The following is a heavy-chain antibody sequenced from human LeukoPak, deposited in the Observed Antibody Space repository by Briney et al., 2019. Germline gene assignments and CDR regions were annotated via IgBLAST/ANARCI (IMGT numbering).Heavy chain of an antibody. J-gene: IGHJ4*02. CDR1: GFTFSDYY. Sequence: GGSLRLSCAASGFTFSDYYMSWIRQVPGKGLEWVSYITSSGDTIYYADSVKGRFTISRDIPENSVYLQMNSLRAEDTAVYYCAREGGNWGEGYFDYWGQGTLVTVSS. CDR2: ITSSGDTI. CDR3: AREGGNWGEGYFDY. D-gene: IGHD7-27*01. V-gene: IGHV3-11*01.